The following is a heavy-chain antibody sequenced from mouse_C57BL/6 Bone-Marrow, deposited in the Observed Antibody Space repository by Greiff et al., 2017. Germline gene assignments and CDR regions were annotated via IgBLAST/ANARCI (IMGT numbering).Heavy chain of an antibody. CDR2: IDPEDGET. CDR1: GFNIKDYY. J-gene: IGHJ4*01. CDR3: ARTRGVYYDYDGFYYARDY. Sequence: VQLQQSGAELVKPGASVKLSCTASGFNIKDYYMHWVKQRTEKGLEWIGRIDPEDGETKYAPKFQGKATITADTSSNTAYLQLSSLTSEDTAVYYCARTRGVYYDYDGFYYARDYWGQGTSVTVSS. D-gene: IGHD2-4*01. V-gene: IGHV14-2*01.